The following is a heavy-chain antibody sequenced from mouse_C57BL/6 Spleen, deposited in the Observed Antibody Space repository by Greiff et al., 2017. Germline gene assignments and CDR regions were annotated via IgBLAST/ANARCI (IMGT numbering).Heavy chain of an antibody. CDR2: IDPEDGET. V-gene: IGHV14-2*01. D-gene: IGHD1-1*01. CDR3: APFTTVVDDYYAMDY. J-gene: IGHJ4*01. Sequence: VQLQQSWAELVKPGASVKLSCTASGFNIKDYYMHWVKQRTEQGLEWIGRIDPEDGETKYAPKFQGKATITADTSSNTAYLQLSSLTSEDTAVYYCAPFTTVVDDYYAMDYWGQGTSVTVSS. CDR1: GFNIKDYY.